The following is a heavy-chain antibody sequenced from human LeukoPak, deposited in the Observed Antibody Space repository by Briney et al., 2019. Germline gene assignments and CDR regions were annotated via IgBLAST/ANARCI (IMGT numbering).Heavy chain of an antibody. CDR3: ARPYCSSTSCSPGFHY. D-gene: IGHD2-2*01. CDR1: GFTFSDYY. Sequence: GGSLRLSCAASGFTFSDYYMSWIRQAPGKGLEWVSYISSSSSYTNYADSVKGRFTISRDNAKNSLYLQMNSLRAEDTAVYYCARPYCSSTSCSPGFHYWGQGTLVTVSS. J-gene: IGHJ4*02. V-gene: IGHV3-11*03. CDR2: ISSSSSYT.